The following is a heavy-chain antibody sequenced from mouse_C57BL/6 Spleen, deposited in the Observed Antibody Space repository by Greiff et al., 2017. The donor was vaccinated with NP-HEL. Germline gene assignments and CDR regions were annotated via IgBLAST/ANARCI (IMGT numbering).Heavy chain of an antibody. V-gene: IGHV6-3*01. CDR3: TEGAEDYFDY. Sequence: EVQLVESGGGLVQPGGSMKLSCVASGFTFSNYWMNWVRQSPEKGLEWVAQIRLKSDNYATHYAESVKGRFTISRDDSKSSVYLQMNNLRAEDTGIYYCTEGAEDYFDYWGQGTTLTVSS. J-gene: IGHJ2*01. CDR1: GFTFSNYW. CDR2: IRLKSDNYAT.